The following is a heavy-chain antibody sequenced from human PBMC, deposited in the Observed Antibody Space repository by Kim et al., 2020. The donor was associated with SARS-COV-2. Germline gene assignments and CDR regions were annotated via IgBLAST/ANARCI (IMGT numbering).Heavy chain of an antibody. J-gene: IGHJ4*02. CDR2: ISYDGSNK. Sequence: GGSLRLSCAASGFTFSSYAMHWVRQAPGKGLEWVAVISYDGSNKYYADSVKGRFTISRDNSKNTLYLQMNSLRAEDTAVYYCASGVESSTPFSTEFDYWGQGTLVTVSS. V-gene: IGHV3-30*04. CDR3: ASGVESSTPFSTEFDY. CDR1: GFTFSSYA. D-gene: IGHD2-2*01.